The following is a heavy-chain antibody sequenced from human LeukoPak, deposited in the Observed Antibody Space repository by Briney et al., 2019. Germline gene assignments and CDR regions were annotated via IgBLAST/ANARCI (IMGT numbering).Heavy chain of an antibody. CDR3: ARSIPYGTTWYGRSDY. D-gene: IGHD6-13*01. J-gene: IGHJ4*02. V-gene: IGHV3-7*03. CDR2: IKPDGTTK. CDR1: GFTFSNFG. Sequence: GGSLRLFCAASGFTFSNFGMHWVRQAPGKGLEWVANIKPDGTTKFYVDSVKGRFTISRDNALNSLYLQMNSLRAEDTAIYYCARSIPYGTTWYGRSDYWGQGTLVTVSS.